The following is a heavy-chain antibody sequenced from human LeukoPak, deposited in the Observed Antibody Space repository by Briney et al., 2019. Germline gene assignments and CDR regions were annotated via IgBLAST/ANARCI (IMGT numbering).Heavy chain of an antibody. CDR2: INHSGST. J-gene: IGHJ4*02. CDR3: ARGRKRSGYSSSWYDFDY. D-gene: IGHD6-13*01. V-gene: IGHV4-39*07. Sequence: KPSQTLSLTCTVSGGSISSGSYYWSWLRQPPGKGLEWIGEINHSGSTNYNPSLKSRVTISVDTSKNQFSLKLSSVTAADTAVYYCARGRKRSGYSSSWYDFDYWGQGTLVTVSS. CDR1: GGSISSGSYY.